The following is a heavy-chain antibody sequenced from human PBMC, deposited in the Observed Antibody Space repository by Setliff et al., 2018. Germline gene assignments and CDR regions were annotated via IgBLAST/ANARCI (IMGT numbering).Heavy chain of an antibody. Sequence: SETLSLTCTVSGDPISGTYYWSWIRQPPGKALEFIGYVYYTGTANYDPSLKSRVTMSVDTSKNQFSLKLGSVIAADTAVYYCARPMLRGVIVSPYPPLYFDYWGQGELVTVSS. CDR3: ARPMLRGVIVSPYPPLYFDY. D-gene: IGHD3-10*01. CDR1: GDPISGTYY. CDR2: VYYTGTA. J-gene: IGHJ4*02. V-gene: IGHV4-59*01.